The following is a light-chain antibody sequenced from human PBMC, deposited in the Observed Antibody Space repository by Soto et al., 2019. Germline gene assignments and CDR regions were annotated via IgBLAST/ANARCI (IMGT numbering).Light chain of an antibody. CDR2: ENY. CDR3: GTWDSSLSAAV. V-gene: IGLV1-51*02. Sequence: QSVLTQPPSVSAAPGQKVTISCSGSSSNIGSNYVSWYQQLPGTAPKLLIYENYKRPSGIPDRFSASKSGTSASLGITGLQTGDEADYYCGTWDSSLSAAVFGGGTKVTVL. J-gene: IGLJ2*01. CDR1: SSNIGSNY.